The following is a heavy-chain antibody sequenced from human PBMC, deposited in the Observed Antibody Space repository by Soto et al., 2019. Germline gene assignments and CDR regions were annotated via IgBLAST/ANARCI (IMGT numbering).Heavy chain of an antibody. Sequence: QVQLVESGGGVVQPGRSLRLSCAASGFTFSSYAMHWVRQAPGKGLEWVAVISYDGSNKYYADSVKGRFTISRDNSKNTLYLQMNSLRAEDTAVYYCASPGYDFWIGYSANPFDYWGQGTLVTVSS. J-gene: IGHJ4*02. CDR1: GFTFSSYA. CDR3: ASPGYDFWIGYSANPFDY. V-gene: IGHV3-30-3*01. D-gene: IGHD3-3*01. CDR2: ISYDGSNK.